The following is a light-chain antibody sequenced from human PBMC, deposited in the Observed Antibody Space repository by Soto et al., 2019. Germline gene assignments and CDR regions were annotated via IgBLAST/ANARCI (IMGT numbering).Light chain of an antibody. J-gene: IGKJ2*01. CDR1: QGFAGNY. CDR2: GAS. CDR3: QHYGSSPLYT. Sequence: EIFLTQSPATLSLSPGEGAPLPCRAGQGFAGNYLAGYHQKPGQAPGLLIQGASSRAAGIPDRFSASGSETDFTLTISRLEPEDFAVYYCQHYGSSPLYTFGQGTQLEIK. V-gene: IGKV3-20*01.